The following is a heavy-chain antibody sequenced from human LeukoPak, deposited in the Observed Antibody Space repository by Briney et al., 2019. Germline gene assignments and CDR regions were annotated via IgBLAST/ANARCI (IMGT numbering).Heavy chain of an antibody. CDR1: GYTFTSYG. Sequence: ASVKVSCKASGYTFTSYGISWVRQASGQGLEWMGWISAYNGNTNYAQKLQGRVTMTTDTSTSTAYMELRSLRSDDTAVYYCASSVGCGDSPYYFDYWGQGTLVTVSS. D-gene: IGHD4-17*01. CDR3: ASSVGCGDSPYYFDY. J-gene: IGHJ4*02. V-gene: IGHV1-18*01. CDR2: ISAYNGNT.